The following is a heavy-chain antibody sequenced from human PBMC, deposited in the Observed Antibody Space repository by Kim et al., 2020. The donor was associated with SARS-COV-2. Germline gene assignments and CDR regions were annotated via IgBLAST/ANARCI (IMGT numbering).Heavy chain of an antibody. Sequence: SETLSLTCTVSGGSISSYYWSWIRQPPGKGLEWIGYIYYSGSTNYNPSLKSRVTISVDTSKNQFSLKLSSVTAADTAVYYCASGPDGWEVHYPFDYWGQGTLVTVSS. CDR1: GGSISSYY. V-gene: IGHV4-59*01. CDR2: IYYSGST. J-gene: IGHJ4*02. D-gene: IGHD1-26*01. CDR3: ASGPDGWEVHYPFDY.